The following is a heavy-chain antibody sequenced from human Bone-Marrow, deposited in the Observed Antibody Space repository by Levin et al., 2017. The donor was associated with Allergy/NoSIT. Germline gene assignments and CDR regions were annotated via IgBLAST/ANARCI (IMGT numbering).Heavy chain of an antibody. CDR3: ATPYDTTNFDY. D-gene: IGHD3-22*01. Sequence: GESLKISCKVSGYTLFELSMHWVRQAPGKGLEWMGGVHPEHGETIYAENFQGRLTLTEDTATDTAYMELSSLRSDDTALYYCATPYDTTNFDYWGQGTLVTVSS. J-gene: IGHJ4*02. CDR1: GYTLFELS. V-gene: IGHV1-24*01. CDR2: VHPEHGET.